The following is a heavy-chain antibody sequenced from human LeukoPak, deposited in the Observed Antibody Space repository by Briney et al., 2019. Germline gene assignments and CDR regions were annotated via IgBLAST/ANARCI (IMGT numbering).Heavy chain of an antibody. CDR2: IYYSGST. J-gene: IGHJ4*02. V-gene: IGHV4-59*01. Sequence: SETLSLTCTVSGGSISSYYWSWIRQPPGKGLEWIGYIYYSGSTNYNPSLRSRVTISVHTSKNQFSLKLSSVTAADTAVYYCARVQIAYSYGLFDYWGQGTLVTVSS. CDR3: ARVQIAYSYGLFDY. CDR1: GGSISSYY. D-gene: IGHD5-18*01.